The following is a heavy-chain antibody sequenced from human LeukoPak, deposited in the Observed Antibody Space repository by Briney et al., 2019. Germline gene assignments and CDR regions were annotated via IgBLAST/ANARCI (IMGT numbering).Heavy chain of an antibody. CDR2: ISSRGSAI. J-gene: IGHJ2*01. CDR1: GFTFSSYE. Sequence: GGSLRLSCAASGFTFSSYEMNWVRQAPGKGLEWVSCISSRGSAIYYADSVKGRFTISRDNAKNSLYLQMNSLRADDTAVYYCAHSAVAGYWYFDLWGRGTLVTVSS. D-gene: IGHD6-13*01. CDR3: AHSAVAGYWYFDL. V-gene: IGHV3-48*03.